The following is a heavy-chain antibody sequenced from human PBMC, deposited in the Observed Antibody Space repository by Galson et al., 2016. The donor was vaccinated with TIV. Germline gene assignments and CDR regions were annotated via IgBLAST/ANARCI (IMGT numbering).Heavy chain of an antibody. V-gene: IGHV3-30*02. CDR3: VKDRGYAENRGAFDY. CDR1: TFTFRSYG. Sequence: SLRLSCAVSTFTFRSYGMHWVRQAPGKGLEWVVFIQHDGSERFHPDSVKGRFTISRDNSKNTLDLQMNSLRAEDTAVYYCVKDRGYAENRGAFDYWGQGILVTVSS. J-gene: IGHJ4*02. D-gene: IGHD2-8*01. CDR2: IQHDGSER.